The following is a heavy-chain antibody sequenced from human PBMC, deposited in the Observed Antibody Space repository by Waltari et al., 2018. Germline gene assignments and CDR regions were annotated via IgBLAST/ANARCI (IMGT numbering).Heavy chain of an antibody. J-gene: IGHJ3*02. V-gene: IGHV5-51*01. CDR3: ARRPRDPAGAFDI. CDR1: GFPFTTYW. Sequence: EVQLVQSGAEVKKPGESLKISCKGSGFPFTTYWIGRVLQMPGKGLEWMGIIYPGDSDTRYSPSFQGQVTISADKSINTAYLQWTSLKASDTAMYYCARRPRDPAGAFDIWGQGTMVTVSS. CDR2: IYPGDSDT.